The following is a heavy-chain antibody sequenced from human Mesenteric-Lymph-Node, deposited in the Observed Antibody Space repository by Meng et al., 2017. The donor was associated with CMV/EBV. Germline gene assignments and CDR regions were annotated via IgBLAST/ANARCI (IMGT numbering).Heavy chain of an antibody. J-gene: IGHJ4*02. D-gene: IGHD1-7*01. CDR1: GGSISSSNW. Sequence: SGGSISSSNWWIWVRQPPGKGLGWIGEIYHSGSTNYNPSLKSRVTISVDKSKNQFSLKLSSVTAADTAVYYCASFSGTTSSTYYFDYWGQGTLVTVSS. CDR3: ASFSGTTSSTYYFDY. V-gene: IGHV4-4*02. CDR2: IYHSGST.